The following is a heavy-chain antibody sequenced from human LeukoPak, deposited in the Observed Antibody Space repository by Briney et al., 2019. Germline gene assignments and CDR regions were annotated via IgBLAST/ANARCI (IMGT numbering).Heavy chain of an antibody. Sequence: SETLSLTCAVYGGPFSGYYWSWIRQPPGKGLEWIGEINHSGSTNYNPSLKSRVTISVDTSKNQFSLKLSSVTAADTAVYYCARGSGFYTGNRGIDYWGQGTLVTVSS. D-gene: IGHD3-10*01. J-gene: IGHJ4*02. V-gene: IGHV4-34*01. CDR3: ARGSGFYTGNRGIDY. CDR2: INHSGST. CDR1: GGPFSGYY.